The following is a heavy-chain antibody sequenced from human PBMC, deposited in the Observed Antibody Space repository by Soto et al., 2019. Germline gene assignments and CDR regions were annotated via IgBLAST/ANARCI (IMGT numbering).Heavy chain of an antibody. CDR3: AKHEGYCSTTSCSNFDY. V-gene: IGHV5-51*01. CDR2: IYPGDSDT. J-gene: IGHJ4*02. CDR1: GFTFTSYW. D-gene: IGHD2-2*01. Sequence: SLKISCKGSGFTFTSYWIAWVRQMPGKGLEWMGIIYPGDSDTSYSPSSQGQVTISADKSINTAYLHWSSLKASDTAIYYCAKHEGYCSTTSCSNFDYWGQGTLVTVSS.